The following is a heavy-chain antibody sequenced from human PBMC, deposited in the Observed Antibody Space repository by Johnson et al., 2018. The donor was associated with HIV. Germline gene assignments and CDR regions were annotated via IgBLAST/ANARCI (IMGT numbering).Heavy chain of an antibody. J-gene: IGHJ3*02. CDR1: GFTFSSYG. D-gene: IGHD5-12*01. Sequence: QVQLVESGGGLVQPGRSLRLSCAASGFTFSSYGMHWVRQAPGKGLEWVAFIRYDGSNKYYADSVKGRFTISRDNSKNTLYLQMNSLRAEDTAVYYCAREGGGYDGKGAFDIWGQGTMVTVSS. CDR3: AREGGGYDGKGAFDI. CDR2: IRYDGSNK. V-gene: IGHV3-30*02.